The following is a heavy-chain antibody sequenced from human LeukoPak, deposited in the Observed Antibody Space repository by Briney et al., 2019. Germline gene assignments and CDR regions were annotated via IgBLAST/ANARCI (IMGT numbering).Heavy chain of an antibody. D-gene: IGHD6-13*01. V-gene: IGHV4-61*01. Sequence: PSETLSLTCTVSGGSISSSSYYWSWIRQPPGKGLEWIGYIYYSGSTNYNPSLKSRVTISVDTSKNQFSLKLSSVTAADTAVYYCARGGHSSSWYGGYYYYYMDVWGKGTTVTVSS. CDR3: ARGGHSSSWYGGYYYYYMDV. CDR1: GGSISSSSYY. J-gene: IGHJ6*03. CDR2: IYYSGST.